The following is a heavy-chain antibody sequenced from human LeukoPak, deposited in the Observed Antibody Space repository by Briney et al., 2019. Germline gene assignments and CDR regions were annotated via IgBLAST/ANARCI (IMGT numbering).Heavy chain of an antibody. CDR1: GFTFSSYE. Sequence: GGSLRLSCAASGFTFSSYEMNWVRQAPGKGLEWVSYISSSGSTIYYADSMKGRFTISRDNAKNSVYLQMNSLRGEDTAVYYCARDASRTGTTWGQGTLVTVSS. D-gene: IGHD1-1*01. CDR2: ISSSGSTI. CDR3: ARDASRTGTT. V-gene: IGHV3-48*03. J-gene: IGHJ5*02.